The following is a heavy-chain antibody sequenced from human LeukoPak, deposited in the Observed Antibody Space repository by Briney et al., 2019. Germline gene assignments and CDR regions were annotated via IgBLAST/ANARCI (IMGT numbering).Heavy chain of an antibody. Sequence: AASVKVSCKASGYTFTSYYMHWVRQAPGQGLEWMGIINPSGGSTSYAQKFQGRVTMTRDMSTSTVYMELSSLRSEDTAVYYCAREGIAARPSKYYYYYYYMDVWGKGTTVTVSS. D-gene: IGHD6-6*01. CDR3: AREGIAARPSKYYYYYYYMDV. CDR2: INPSGGST. J-gene: IGHJ6*03. V-gene: IGHV1-46*01. CDR1: GYTFTSYY.